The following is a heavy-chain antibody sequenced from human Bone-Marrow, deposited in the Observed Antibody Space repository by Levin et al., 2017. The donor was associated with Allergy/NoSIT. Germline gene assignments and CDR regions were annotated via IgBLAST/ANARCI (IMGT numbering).Heavy chain of an antibody. V-gene: IGHV3-53*01. CDR2: IYSSGAT. J-gene: IGHJ4*02. Sequence: TGGSLRLSCAVSGFSVSRNSMSWVRQAPGKGLEWVSVIYSSGATYYADSVKGRFTISRDNSKNTVYLQMSTLRAEDTAFYFCVRLEDYGDNNQGYWGQGTLVTVSS. D-gene: IGHD4-23*01. CDR1: GFSVSRNS. CDR3: VRLEDYGDNNQGY.